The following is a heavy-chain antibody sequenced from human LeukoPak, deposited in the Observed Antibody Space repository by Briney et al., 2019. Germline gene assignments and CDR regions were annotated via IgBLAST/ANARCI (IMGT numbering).Heavy chain of an antibody. CDR3: ARHQLVASYPFDY. Sequence: GGSLRLSCAASGFTLSSNWVSWVRQAPGKGLEWVANIKQDGSEKKYVDSVKGRFTISRDNAKNSLYLQMNSLRAEDTAVYYCARHQLVASYPFDYWGQGTLVTVSS. CDR1: GFTLSSNW. D-gene: IGHD6-13*01. CDR2: IKQDGSEK. V-gene: IGHV3-7*05. J-gene: IGHJ4*02.